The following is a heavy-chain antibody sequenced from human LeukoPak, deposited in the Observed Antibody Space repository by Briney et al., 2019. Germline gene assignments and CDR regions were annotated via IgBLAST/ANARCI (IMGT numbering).Heavy chain of an antibody. D-gene: IGHD4-23*01. J-gene: IGHJ4*02. CDR1: GFTFSSYA. CDR2: IGYSGSST. CDR3: AKQGTGVNSAIDY. Sequence: PGGSLRLSCGASGFTFSSYAMSWVRQAPGKGLEWVSVIGYSGSSTYYADSVNGRFTIARDNSENTLYLQMNSLRAEDTAVYYCAKQGTGVNSAIDYWGQGTLVTVSS. V-gene: IGHV3-23*01.